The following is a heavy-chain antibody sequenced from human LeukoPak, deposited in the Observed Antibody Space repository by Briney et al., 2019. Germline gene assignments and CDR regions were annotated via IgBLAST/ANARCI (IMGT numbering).Heavy chain of an antibody. CDR3: ARLSARSGYPVDY. CDR1: GVSISSYY. D-gene: IGHD3-22*01. CDR2: IYKREST. Sequence: SGTLCLTCAVSGVSISSYYWSWIRQPPGKGLEWIGYIYKRESTNYNPSLKSRVTISVDTSKNQFSLKLSSVSAADTAVYYCARLSARSGYPVDYWGQGTLVTVSS. V-gene: IGHV4-59*08. J-gene: IGHJ4*02.